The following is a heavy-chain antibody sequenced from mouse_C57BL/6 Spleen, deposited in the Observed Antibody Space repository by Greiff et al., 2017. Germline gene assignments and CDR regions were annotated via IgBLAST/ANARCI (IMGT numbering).Heavy chain of an antibody. V-gene: IGHV1-64*01. Sequence: QVQLQQPGAELVKPGASVKLSCKASGYTFTSYWMHWVKQRPGQGLEWIGMIHPNSGSTNYNEKFKSKATLTVDKSSSTAYMQLSSLTSEDSAVYYCARGEIWDYDVAYWGQGTLVTVSA. D-gene: IGHD2-4*01. CDR2: IHPNSGST. CDR1: GYTFTSYW. CDR3: ARGEIWDYDVAY. J-gene: IGHJ3*01.